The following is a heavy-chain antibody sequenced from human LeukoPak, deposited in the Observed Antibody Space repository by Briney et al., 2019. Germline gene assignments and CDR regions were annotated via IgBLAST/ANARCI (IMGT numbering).Heavy chain of an antibody. Sequence: PGGSLRLSCAASGFTFSSYGMRWVRQDPGKGLEWVAVIWYDGSNKYYADSVKGRFTISRDNSKNTLYLQMNSLRAEDTAVYYCARGPIYDILTGYLDYWGQGTLVTVSS. J-gene: IGHJ4*02. CDR3: ARGPIYDILTGYLDY. CDR1: GFTFSSYG. V-gene: IGHV3-33*01. D-gene: IGHD3-9*01. CDR2: IWYDGSNK.